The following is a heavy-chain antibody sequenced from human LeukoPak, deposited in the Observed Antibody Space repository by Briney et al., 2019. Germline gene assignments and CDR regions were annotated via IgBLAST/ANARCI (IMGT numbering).Heavy chain of an antibody. CDR2: IIPIFGTA. Sequence: ASVKVSCEASGGTFSSYAISWVRQAPGQGLEWMGGIIPIFGTANYAQKFQGRVTITADKSTSTAYMELSSLRSEDTAVYYCARGRSSGWYEAPWGQGTLVTVSS. CDR3: ARGRSSGWYEAP. CDR1: GGTFSSYA. J-gene: IGHJ5*02. D-gene: IGHD6-19*01. V-gene: IGHV1-69*06.